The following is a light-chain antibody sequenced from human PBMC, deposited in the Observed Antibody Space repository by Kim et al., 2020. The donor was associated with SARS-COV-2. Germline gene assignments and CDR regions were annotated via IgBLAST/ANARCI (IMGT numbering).Light chain of an antibody. J-gene: IGLJ3*02. Sequence: QSALTQPPSVSGSPGQSVIISCTGTSSDVGNYNRVSWYQQPPGTAPKLMIYEVTNRPSGAPDRFSGSKSGNTASLTISGLQAEDEADYFCSSYTSTSTWMFGGGTQLTVL. CDR1: SSDVGNYNR. CDR3: SSYTSTSTWM. V-gene: IGLV2-18*02. CDR2: EVT.